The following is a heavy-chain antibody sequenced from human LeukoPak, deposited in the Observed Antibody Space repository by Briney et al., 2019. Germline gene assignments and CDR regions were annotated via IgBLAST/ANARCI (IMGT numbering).Heavy chain of an antibody. J-gene: IGHJ4*02. CDR1: GYTFTTYW. D-gene: IGHD4-17*01. Sequence: HGESLKISCKGSGYTFTTYWIGWVRQMPGKGLEWMGIIYPGDSTTRYSPSFQGQVTISADKSFSTAYLQWSGLKASDTAMYYCARLKPDYGDSYYFDYWGQGTLVTVSS. CDR3: ARLKPDYGDSYYFDY. CDR2: IYPGDSTT. V-gene: IGHV5-51*01.